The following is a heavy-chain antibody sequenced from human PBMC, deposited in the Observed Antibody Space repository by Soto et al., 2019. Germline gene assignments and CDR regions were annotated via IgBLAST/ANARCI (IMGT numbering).Heavy chain of an antibody. CDR2: ISAHNGNT. V-gene: IGHV1-18*01. J-gene: IGHJ4*02. CDR3: ARDGIPVAGTSGFDY. Sequence: QVQLAQSGADVKEPGASVKVSCKASGYTFTNYAFNWVRQAPGQGLEWMGWISAHNGNTNYAQKGQGRVTMTTDTSTSTAYMELRSLRSDDTAVYYCARDGIPVAGTSGFDYWGQGTPVTVSS. D-gene: IGHD6-19*01. CDR1: GYTFTNYA.